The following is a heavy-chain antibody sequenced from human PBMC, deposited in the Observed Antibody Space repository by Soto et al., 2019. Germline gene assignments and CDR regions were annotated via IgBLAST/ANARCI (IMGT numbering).Heavy chain of an antibody. D-gene: IGHD2-15*01. V-gene: IGHV1-18*01. CDR3: ARRYCSGGSCWVGYYYYGMDV. CDR2: ISAYNGNT. CDR1: GYTFTSYG. Sequence: ASVKVSCKASGYTFTSYGISCVRQAPGQGLEWMGWISAYNGNTNYAQKLQGRVTMTTDTSTSTAYMELRSLRSDDTAVYYCARRYCSGGSCWVGYYYYGMDVWGQGTTVTVSS. J-gene: IGHJ6*02.